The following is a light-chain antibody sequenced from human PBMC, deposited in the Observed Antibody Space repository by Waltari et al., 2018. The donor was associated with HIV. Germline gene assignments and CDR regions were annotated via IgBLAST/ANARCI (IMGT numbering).Light chain of an antibody. V-gene: IGLV1-47*01. Sequence: QSVLTQPPSASGTPGQRVALSCSGSSSNTRSDYVHRYQHLPGTAPKLLIYRNNQRPSGVPDRFSGFKSGTSASLAISGLRSEDEADYYCAAWDDNLSGWVFGGGSKLTIL. CDR1: SSNTRSDY. CDR2: RNN. CDR3: AAWDDNLSGWV. J-gene: IGLJ3*02.